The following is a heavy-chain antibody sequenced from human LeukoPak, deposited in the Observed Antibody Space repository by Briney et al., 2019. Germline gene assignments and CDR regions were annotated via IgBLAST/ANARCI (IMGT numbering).Heavy chain of an antibody. CDR3: ARDKQWPVRGYFDY. CDR1: GGTFSSYA. J-gene: IGHJ4*02. V-gene: IGHV1-69*04. D-gene: IGHD6-19*01. CDR2: IIPILGIA. Sequence: SVKVSCKASGGTFSSYAISWVRQAPGQGLEWMGRIIPILGIANYAQKFQGRVTITADKSTSTAYMELSSLRSEDTAVYYCARDKQWPVRGYFDYWGQGTLVTVSS.